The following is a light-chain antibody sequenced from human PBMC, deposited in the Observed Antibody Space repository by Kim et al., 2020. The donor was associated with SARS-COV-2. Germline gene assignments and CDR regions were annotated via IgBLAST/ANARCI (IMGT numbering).Light chain of an antibody. CDR2: EVS. Sequence: QSALTQPPSVSGSPGQSVTISCTGTSSDIGYYNGVSWYQQPPGTAPKLMIYEVSNRPSEVPNRFSGSKSGNTASLTISGLQTEDEADYYCSSYISSSTSVVFGGGTQLTVL. CDR1: SSDIGYYNG. V-gene: IGLV2-18*02. CDR3: SSYISSSTSVV. J-gene: IGLJ2*01.